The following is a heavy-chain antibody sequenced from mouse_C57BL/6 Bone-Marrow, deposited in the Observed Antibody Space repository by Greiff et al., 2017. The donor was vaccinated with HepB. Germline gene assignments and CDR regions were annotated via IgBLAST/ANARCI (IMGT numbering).Heavy chain of an antibody. CDR3: ARERVGSPDY. CDR1: GFTFSSYA. Sequence: DVQLVESGGGLVKPGGSLKLSCAASGFTFSSYAMSWVRQTPEKRLEWVATISDGGSYTYYPDNVKGRFTISRDNAKNNLYLQMSHLKSEDTAMYYCARERVGSPDYWGQGTTLTVSS. D-gene: IGHD1-3*01. V-gene: IGHV5-4*01. CDR2: ISDGGSYT. J-gene: IGHJ2*01.